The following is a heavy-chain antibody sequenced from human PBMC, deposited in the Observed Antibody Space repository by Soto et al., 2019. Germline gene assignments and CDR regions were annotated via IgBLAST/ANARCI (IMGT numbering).Heavy chain of an antibody. Sequence: QAGGSLRLSCAASGFTFSSYGMHWVRQAPGKGLEWVAVIWYDGSNKYYADSVKGRFTISRDNSKNTLYLQMNSLRAEDTAVYYCARDGSSSWYEVGYCYGMDVWGQGTTVTVSS. CDR2: IWYDGSNK. CDR3: ARDGSSSWYEVGYCYGMDV. CDR1: GFTFSSYG. J-gene: IGHJ6*02. V-gene: IGHV3-33*01. D-gene: IGHD6-13*01.